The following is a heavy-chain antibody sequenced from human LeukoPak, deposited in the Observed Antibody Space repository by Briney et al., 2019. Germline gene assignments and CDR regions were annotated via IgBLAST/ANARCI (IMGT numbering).Heavy chain of an antibody. Sequence: ASVKVSCKASGYTFTGYYMHWVRQAPGQGLEWMGWISAYNGNTNYAQKLQGRVTMTTDTSTSTAYMELRSPRSDDTAVYYCGIGYCSSTSCYQVDYWGQGTLVTVSS. J-gene: IGHJ4*02. D-gene: IGHD2-2*01. CDR1: GYTFTGYY. V-gene: IGHV1-18*04. CDR2: ISAYNGNT. CDR3: GIGYCSSTSCYQVDY.